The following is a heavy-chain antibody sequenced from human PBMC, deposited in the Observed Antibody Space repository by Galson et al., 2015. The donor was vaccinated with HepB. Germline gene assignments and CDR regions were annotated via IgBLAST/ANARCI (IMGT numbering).Heavy chain of an antibody. D-gene: IGHD6-13*01. J-gene: IGHJ1*01. CDR3: AGLEQQPVRYHQNYFQH. Sequence: SLRLSCAASGFTFSSYSMNWVRQAPGKGLEWISYISGSSGTIYYADSVKGRFTISRNNAKNSLYLQMNSLRDDDTAVYYCAGLEQQPVRYHQNYFQHWGQGTLVTVSS. V-gene: IGHV3-48*02. CDR2: ISGSSGTI. CDR1: GFTFSSYS.